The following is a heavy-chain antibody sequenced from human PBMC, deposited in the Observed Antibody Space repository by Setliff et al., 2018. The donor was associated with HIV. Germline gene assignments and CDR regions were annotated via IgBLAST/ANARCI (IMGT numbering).Heavy chain of an antibody. CDR3: AKVKKLTADLRVDSFDI. CDR2: IGGSASGT. V-gene: IGHV3-23*01. D-gene: IGHD7-27*01. CDR1: GFSFSNYA. Sequence: GGSLRLSCGTSGFSFSNYAMSWVRQAPGKGLEWVSAIGGSASGTYYKDSVKGRFTISRDNSKNTLYLQMNSLRVEDTAVYYCAKVKKLTADLRVDSFDIWGHGTMVTVSS. J-gene: IGHJ3*02.